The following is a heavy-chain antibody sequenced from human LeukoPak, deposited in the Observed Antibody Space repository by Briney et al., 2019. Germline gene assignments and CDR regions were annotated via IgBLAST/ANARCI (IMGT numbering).Heavy chain of an antibody. CDR2: ISSSSSYI. V-gene: IGHV3-21*01. J-gene: IGHJ4*02. CDR1: GFTFSSYS. Sequence: GGSLRLSCAASGFTFSSYSMNWVRQAPVKVLEWVSSISSSSSYIYYADSVKGRFTISRDNAKNSLYLQMNSLRAEDTAVYYCAREYDYDSKGFDYWGQGTLVTVSS. D-gene: IGHD3-22*01. CDR3: AREYDYDSKGFDY.